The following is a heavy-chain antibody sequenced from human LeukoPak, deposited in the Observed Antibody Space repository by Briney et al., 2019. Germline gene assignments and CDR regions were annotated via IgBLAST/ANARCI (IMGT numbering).Heavy chain of an antibody. CDR1: GGSISSHY. CDR2: IYYSGST. D-gene: IGHD3-3*01. CDR3: ASLLYDFWSGYYRSWFDP. J-gene: IGHJ5*02. Sequence: PSETLSLTCTVYGGSISSHYWSWIRQPPGKGLEWIGYIYYSGSTNYNSSLKSRVTISVDTSKNQFSLKLSSVTAADTAVYYCASLLYDFWSGYYRSWFDPWGQGTLVTVSS. V-gene: IGHV4-59*11.